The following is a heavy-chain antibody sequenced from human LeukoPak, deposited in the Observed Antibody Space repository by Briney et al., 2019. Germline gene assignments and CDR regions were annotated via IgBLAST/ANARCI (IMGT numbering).Heavy chain of an antibody. V-gene: IGHV3-23*01. Sequence: GGSLRLSCAASGFTFSSYAMSWVRQAPGKELEWVSSISASGGSPYYADSVKGRFTISRDNSKNTLYLQMNSLRGEDTAIYYCARLPRISVADPFDYWGQGTLVTVSS. D-gene: IGHD6-19*01. CDR2: ISASGGSP. CDR1: GFTFSSYA. J-gene: IGHJ4*02. CDR3: ARLPRISVADPFDY.